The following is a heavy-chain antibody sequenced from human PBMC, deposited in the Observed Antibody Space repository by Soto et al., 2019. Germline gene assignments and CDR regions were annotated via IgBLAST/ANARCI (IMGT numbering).Heavy chain of an antibody. J-gene: IGHJ6*02. V-gene: IGHV1-18*01. CDR3: ASGPDIVATIGIRTYYYYYYGMDV. D-gene: IGHD5-12*01. CDR2: ISAYNGNT. CDR1: GYTFTSYG. Sequence: ASVKVSCKASGYTFTSYGISWVRQAPGQGLEWMGWISAYNGNTNYAQKLQGRVTMTTDTSTSTAYMELRSLRSDDTAVYYCASGPDIVATIGIRTYYYYYYGMDVWGQGTTVTVSS.